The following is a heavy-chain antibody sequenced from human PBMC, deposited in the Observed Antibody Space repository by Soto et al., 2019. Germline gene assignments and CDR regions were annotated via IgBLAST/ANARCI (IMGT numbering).Heavy chain of an antibody. Sequence: QVQLQESGPGLVKPSQTLSLTCTVSGGSISSGGYYWSWIRQHPGKGLEWIGYIYYSGSTYYNPCLQSRVTISVDTSTNQFSLKLSSVTAADTAVYYCARAVVVAAIWFDPWGQGTLVTVSS. CDR2: IYYSGST. V-gene: IGHV4-31*03. CDR1: GGSISSGGYY. D-gene: IGHD2-15*01. CDR3: ARAVVVAAIWFDP. J-gene: IGHJ5*02.